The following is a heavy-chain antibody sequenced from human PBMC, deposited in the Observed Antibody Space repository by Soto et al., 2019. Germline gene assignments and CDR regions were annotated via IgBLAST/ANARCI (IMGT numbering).Heavy chain of an antibody. J-gene: IGHJ4*02. CDR1: GFTFSTYA. CDR2: VSASGLNT. D-gene: IGHD7-27*01. CDR3: AKDRPRRTSGDFFDY. Sequence: EVQLLESGGKLVQPGGSLTLSCAASGFTFSTYAMAWVRQAPGKGLEWVSGVSASGLNTDYADPVKGRFYISRDNSKNTVTLPMNSLRAEDTALYCCAKDRPRRTSGDFFDYWGQGTPVTVSS. V-gene: IGHV3-23*01.